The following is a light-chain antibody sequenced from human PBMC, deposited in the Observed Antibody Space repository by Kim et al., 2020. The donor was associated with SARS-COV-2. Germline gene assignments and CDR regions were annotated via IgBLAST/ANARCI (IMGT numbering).Light chain of an antibody. CDR2: SAS. Sequence: ASVGDRVTITCRTRQSISNYLNWYQQKPGKAPKLLIHSASSLHSGVPSRFSGSGSGTEFTLSITSLQPDDFASYYCQQSYAASWTFGQGTKVDIK. V-gene: IGKV1-39*01. CDR3: QQSYAASWT. J-gene: IGKJ1*01. CDR1: QSISNY.